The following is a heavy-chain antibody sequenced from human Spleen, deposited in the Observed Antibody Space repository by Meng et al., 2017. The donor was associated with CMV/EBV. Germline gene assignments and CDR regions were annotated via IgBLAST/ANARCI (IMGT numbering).Heavy chain of an antibody. V-gene: IGHV3-30-3*01. CDR3: TRVQLETNAGVVH. Sequence: GESRKISCAASGFTFSSYAMHWVRQAPGKGLEWVAVISYDGSNKYYADSVKGRFTISRDNSKNTLYLQMNSLRAEDTAVYYCTRVQLETNAGVVHWGQGTLVTVSS. CDR2: ISYDGSNK. D-gene: IGHD1-1*01. J-gene: IGHJ5*02. CDR1: GFTFSSYA.